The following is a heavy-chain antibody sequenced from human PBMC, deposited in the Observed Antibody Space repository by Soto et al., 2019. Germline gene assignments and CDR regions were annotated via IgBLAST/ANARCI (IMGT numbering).Heavy chain of an antibody. CDR3: ARDPWAAAY. CDR1: GFTVSTNY. CDR2: IYSGGST. V-gene: IGHV3-66*01. J-gene: IGHJ4*02. Sequence: EVQLVESGGGLVQPGGSLRLSCAASGFTVSTNYMSWVRQAPGKGLEWVSVIYSGGSTFYADSVRGRFTISRDNSKNTVNLQMNSLRAEDTAVYYCARDPWAAAYWGQGTLVTVSS. D-gene: IGHD3-16*01.